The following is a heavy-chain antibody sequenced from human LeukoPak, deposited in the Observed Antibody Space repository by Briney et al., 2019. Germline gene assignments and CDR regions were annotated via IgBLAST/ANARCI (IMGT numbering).Heavy chain of an antibody. CDR1: GFTFSSYA. Sequence: GGSLRLSCAASGFTFSSYAMSWVRQAPGKGLEWVSAISGSGGSTYYADSVEGRFTISRDNSKNTLYLQMNSLRAEDTAVYYCVKDRGFSGGFDYWGQGTLVTVSS. J-gene: IGHJ4*02. D-gene: IGHD5-12*01. CDR3: VKDRGFSGGFDY. CDR2: ISGSGGST. V-gene: IGHV3-23*01.